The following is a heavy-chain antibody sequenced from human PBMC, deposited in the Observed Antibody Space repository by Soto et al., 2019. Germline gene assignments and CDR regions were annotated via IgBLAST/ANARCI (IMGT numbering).Heavy chain of an antibody. Sequence: QVRLVQSGAEVKKPGSSVKVSCKVSGGTFSKYSLSWVRQTPGQGLELRGGITPFVETSNYAQRFLGRVTIKGDNPPNTAFLEVRALRSGNTALFFCASTIYFNGSIPYSRHYYGMDVWGQGTTVTVSS. V-gene: IGHV1-69*06. CDR1: GGTFSKYS. CDR2: ITPFVETS. J-gene: IGHJ6*02. D-gene: IGHD1-26*01. CDR3: ASTIYFNGSIPYSRHYYGMDV.